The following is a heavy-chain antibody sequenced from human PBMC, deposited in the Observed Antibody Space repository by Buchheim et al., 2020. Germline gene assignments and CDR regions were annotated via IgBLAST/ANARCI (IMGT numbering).Heavy chain of an antibody. Sequence: QVQLLEAGGGVVQPGGSLRLSCAASGFTFKNYAMHWVRQAPGKGLEWVALISYDGSDKYYADAVKGRFTISRDNSKNTLSVQMNSLRAEDTAVYYCAKMYGNNYADDGMDVWGQGT. D-gene: IGHD4-11*01. V-gene: IGHV3-30*18. CDR1: GFTFKNYA. CDR2: ISYDGSDK. J-gene: IGHJ6*02. CDR3: AKMYGNNYADDGMDV.